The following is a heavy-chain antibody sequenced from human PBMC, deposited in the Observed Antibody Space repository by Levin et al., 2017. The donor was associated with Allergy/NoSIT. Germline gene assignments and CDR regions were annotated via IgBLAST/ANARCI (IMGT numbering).Heavy chain of an antibody. V-gene: IGHV4-30-4*01. J-gene: IGHJ6*02. Sequence: SETLSLTCTVSGGSISSGDYYWSWIRQPPGKGLEWIGYIYYSGSTYYNPSLKSRVTISVDTSKNQFSLKLSSVTAADTAVYYCARDIRGPKGWNYQYDYGMDVWGQGTTVTVSS. CDR2: IYYSGST. D-gene: IGHD1-7*01. CDR3: ARDIRGPKGWNYQYDYGMDV. CDR1: GGSISSGDYY.